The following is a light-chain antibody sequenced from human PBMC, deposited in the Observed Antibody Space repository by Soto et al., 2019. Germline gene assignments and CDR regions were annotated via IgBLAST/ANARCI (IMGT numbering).Light chain of an antibody. CDR3: HQYDNAPQT. CDR2: GAS. Sequence: IVFTQSPGTLSLSPVEISTLSCRSSQSVSSSYLAWYQQKPGQAPRLLIYGASSRATGIPDRFSGSGSGTDFSLTISRLEPEDFAVYYCHQYDNAPQTYGQGTKVDIK. V-gene: IGKV3-20*01. J-gene: IGKJ2*01. CDR1: QSVSSSY.